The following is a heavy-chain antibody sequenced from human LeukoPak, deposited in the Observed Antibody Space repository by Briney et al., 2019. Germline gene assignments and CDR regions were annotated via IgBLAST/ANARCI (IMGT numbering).Heavy chain of an antibody. Sequence: GGSLRLSCAASGFTFSSYEMNWVRQAPGKGLEWVSYISSSGSTIYYADSVKGRFTISRDNAKNSLYLQMNSLRAEDTAVYYCATAYSSGYSAYYYYYGMDVWGQGTTVTVSS. D-gene: IGHD3-22*01. V-gene: IGHV3-48*03. J-gene: IGHJ6*02. CDR1: GFTFSSYE. CDR3: ATAYSSGYSAYYYYYGMDV. CDR2: ISSSGSTI.